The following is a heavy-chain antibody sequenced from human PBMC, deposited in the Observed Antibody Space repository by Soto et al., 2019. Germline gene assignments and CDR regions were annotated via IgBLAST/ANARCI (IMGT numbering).Heavy chain of an antibody. J-gene: IGHJ4*02. V-gene: IGHV3-9*01. D-gene: IGHD4-4*01. Sequence: EVQLVESGGGLVQPGRSLRLSCAASGFTFENYAMHWVQQAPGKGLEWVAGISWNRGSIGYAYSVKGRFTISRDNAKNFLYLQMNSLRAEDTALYYCAKDKLYSNYEYYFDYWGRGTLVTVSS. CDR3: AKDKLYSNYEYYFDY. CDR1: GFTFENYA. CDR2: ISWNRGSI.